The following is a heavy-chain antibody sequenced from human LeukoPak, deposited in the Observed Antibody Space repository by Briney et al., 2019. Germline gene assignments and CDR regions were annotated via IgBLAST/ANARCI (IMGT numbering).Heavy chain of an antibody. D-gene: IGHD4-17*01. Sequence: PSETLSLTCTVSGDSISSNIYSWGWIRQPPGKGLEWIGSIYYSGSTYYNPSLKSRVTISVDTSKNQFSLKLGSVTAADTALYYCAADDYGDYVRAFDIWGQGTMVTVSS. J-gene: IGHJ3*02. CDR3: AADDYGDYVRAFDI. CDR2: IYYSGST. V-gene: IGHV4-39*07. CDR1: GDSISSNIYS.